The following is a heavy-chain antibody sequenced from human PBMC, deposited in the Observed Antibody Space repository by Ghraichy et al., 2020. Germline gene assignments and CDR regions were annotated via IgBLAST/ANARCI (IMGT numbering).Heavy chain of an antibody. D-gene: IGHD2-21*02. V-gene: IGHV3-21*01. CDR1: GFTFSSYS. J-gene: IGHJ2*01. CDR3: ARTAIVVVTAIKNVFERYCDL. Sequence: GGSLRLSCAASGFTFSSYSMHWVRQAPGKGLEWVSSISSSSSYIYYADSVKGRFTISRDNAKNSLYLQMNSLRVEDTAVYYCARTAIVVVTAIKNVFERYCDLWGRGTLVTVSS. CDR2: ISSSSSYI.